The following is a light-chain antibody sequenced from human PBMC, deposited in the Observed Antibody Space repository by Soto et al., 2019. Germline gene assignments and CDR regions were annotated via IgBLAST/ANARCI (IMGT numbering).Light chain of an antibody. V-gene: IGKV1-6*01. CDR1: QGIGNA. CDR2: GAS. Sequence: IQVTQSPSTLPGSEGDSVPITCRASQGIGNALGWYQQKPGKPPKVLIYGASNLQSGVPPRFSGSGSGTDFTLAISSLQPEDSATYYCLQDINYPWTFGQGTKVDIK. CDR3: LQDINYPWT. J-gene: IGKJ1*01.